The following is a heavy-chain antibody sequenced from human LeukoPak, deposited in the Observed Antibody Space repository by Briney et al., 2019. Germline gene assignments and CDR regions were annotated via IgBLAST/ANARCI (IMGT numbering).Heavy chain of an antibody. CDR2: INHSGST. D-gene: IGHD1-26*01. Sequence: SETLSLTCTVSGGSISSYYWSWIRQPPGKGLEWIGEINHSGSTSYNPSLKSRVTISVDTSKNQFSLKLSSVTAADTAVYYCARSWDRIGAPFDYWGQGTLVTVSS. CDR1: GGSISSYY. J-gene: IGHJ4*02. V-gene: IGHV4-34*01. CDR3: ARSWDRIGAPFDY.